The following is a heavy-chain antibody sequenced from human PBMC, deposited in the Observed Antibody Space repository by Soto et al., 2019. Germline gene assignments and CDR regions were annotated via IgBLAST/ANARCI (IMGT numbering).Heavy chain of an antibody. Sequence: EVQLVESGGGLVQPGGSLRLSCAASGFTFSSYWMHWVRQAPGKGLVWVSRINGDGTGTNYADSVKGQFTISRDNAKNTLYLQMNSLRAEDTAVYYCGRGASGSYRLDYWGQGTLVTVSS. D-gene: IGHD3-10*01. J-gene: IGHJ4*02. V-gene: IGHV3-74*01. CDR1: GFTFSSYW. CDR3: GRGASGSYRLDY. CDR2: INGDGTGT.